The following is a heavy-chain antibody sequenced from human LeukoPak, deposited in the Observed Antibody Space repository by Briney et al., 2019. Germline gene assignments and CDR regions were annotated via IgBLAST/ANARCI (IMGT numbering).Heavy chain of an antibody. Sequence: ASETLSLTCTVSGGSISSYYWSWIRQPPGKGLEWIGYIYYSGSTNYNPSLKSRVTISVDTSKNRFSLKLSSVTAADTAVYYCARESDTYYYDSSGYYYDYWGQGTLVTVSS. D-gene: IGHD3-22*01. CDR2: IYYSGST. J-gene: IGHJ4*02. CDR1: GGSISSYY. V-gene: IGHV4-59*01. CDR3: ARESDTYYYDSSGYYYDY.